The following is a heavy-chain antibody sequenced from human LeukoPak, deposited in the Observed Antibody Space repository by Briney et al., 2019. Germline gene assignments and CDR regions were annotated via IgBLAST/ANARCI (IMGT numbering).Heavy chain of an antibody. J-gene: IGHJ4*02. CDR3: ASLGYCSSTSCYTGLYYFDY. V-gene: IGHV4-31*03. Sequence: SETLSLTCTVSGGSISSGGYYWSWIRQHPGKGLEWIGYIYYSGSTYYNPSLKSRVTISVDTSKNQFSLKLSSVTAADTAVYYCASLGYCSSTSCYTGLYYFDYWGQGTLVTVSS. D-gene: IGHD2-2*02. CDR2: IYYSGST. CDR1: GGSISSGGYY.